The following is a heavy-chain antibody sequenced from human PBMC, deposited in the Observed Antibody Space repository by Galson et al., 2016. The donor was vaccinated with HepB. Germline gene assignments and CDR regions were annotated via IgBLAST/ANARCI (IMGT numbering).Heavy chain of an antibody. D-gene: IGHD1-26*01. CDR3: AIWEWGLPPC. Sequence: SLRLSCAASGFTLRSFAMNWVRQAPGKGLEWVSSISEYGDTTDYADSVKGRFTISRDNPKNTLYLQMDSLRVKDTAVYYCAIWEWGLPPCWGQGTLVTVSS. V-gene: IGHV3-23*01. J-gene: IGHJ4*02. CDR2: ISEYGDTT. CDR1: GFTLRSFA.